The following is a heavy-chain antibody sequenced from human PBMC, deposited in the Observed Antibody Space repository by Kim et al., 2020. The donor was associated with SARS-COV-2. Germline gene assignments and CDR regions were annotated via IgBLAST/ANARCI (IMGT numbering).Heavy chain of an antibody. Sequence: GGSLRLSCVSSSFSFSSYGMHWVRQAPGKGLEWVAVISSDGPLAFYADSVKGRFTISRDNSKRTLYLHMNSLRAEDTAVYHCAKRYRGVVCGPLDPWGQGTLVTVSS. D-gene: IGHD3-10*01. CDR1: SFSFSSYG. V-gene: IGHV3-30*18. J-gene: IGHJ5*02. CDR2: ISSDGPLA. CDR3: AKRYRGVVCGPLDP.